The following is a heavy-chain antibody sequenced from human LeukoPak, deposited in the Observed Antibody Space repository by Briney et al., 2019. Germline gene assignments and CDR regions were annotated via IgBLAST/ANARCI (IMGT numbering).Heavy chain of an antibody. CDR2: ISSSSSTI. D-gene: IGHD3-16*01. V-gene: IGHV3-48*04. Sequence: GGSLRLSCAASGFTFSSYSMNWVRQAPGKGLEWVSYISSSSSTIYYADSVKGRFTISRDNAKNSLYLQMNSLRAEDTAVYYCARSWGGMDVWGQGTTVTVSS. J-gene: IGHJ6*02. CDR1: GFTFSSYS. CDR3: ARSWGGMDV.